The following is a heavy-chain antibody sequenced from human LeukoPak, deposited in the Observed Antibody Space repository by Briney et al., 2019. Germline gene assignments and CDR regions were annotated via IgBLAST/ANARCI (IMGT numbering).Heavy chain of an antibody. J-gene: IGHJ3*02. D-gene: IGHD3-22*01. CDR3: ARETYYYDSSGYSPAFDI. V-gene: IGHV4-59*01. Sequence: SETLSLTCTVSGGSISSYYWSWIRQPPGKGLEWIGYIYYSGSTYYNPSLKSRVTISVDTSKNQFSLKLSSVTAADTAVYYCARETYYYDSSGYSPAFDIWGQGTMVTVSS. CDR2: IYYSGST. CDR1: GGSISSYY.